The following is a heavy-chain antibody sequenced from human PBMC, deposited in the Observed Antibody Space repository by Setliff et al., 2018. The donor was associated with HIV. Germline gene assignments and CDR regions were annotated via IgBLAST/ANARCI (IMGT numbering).Heavy chain of an antibody. CDR1: GDSVSSNNAA. V-gene: IGHV6-1*01. CDR3: ARGSYGSVLL. J-gene: IGHJ4*02. CDR2: TYYRSKWYF. D-gene: IGHD6-19*01. Sequence: PSQTLSLTCAISGDSVSSNNAAWNWIRQSPLRGLEWLGRTYYRSKWYFDYAVSVKSRIIINPDTSKNQFSLHLNSVTPEDTAVYYCARGSYGSVLLWGQGILVTVSS.